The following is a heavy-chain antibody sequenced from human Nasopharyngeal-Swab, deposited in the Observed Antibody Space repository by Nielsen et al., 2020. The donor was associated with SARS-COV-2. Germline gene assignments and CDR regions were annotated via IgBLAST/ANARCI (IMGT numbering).Heavy chain of an antibody. D-gene: IGHD1-26*01. CDR3: ARGNGSYYLYIWDN. Sequence: GESLKISCAAFGFTFSSYAMHWVRQAPGKGLEYVSAISSNGGSTYYANSVKGRFTISRDNSKNTLYLRMNSLRAEDTAVYYCARGNGSYYLYIWDNWGQGTLVTVSS. J-gene: IGHJ4*02. V-gene: IGHV3-64*01. CDR1: GFTFSSYA. CDR2: ISSNGGST.